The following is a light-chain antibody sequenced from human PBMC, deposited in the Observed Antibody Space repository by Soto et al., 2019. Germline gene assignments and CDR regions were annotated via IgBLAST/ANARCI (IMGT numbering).Light chain of an antibody. CDR1: QSVSSK. CDR2: SAS. CDR3: QQYYNWPRT. Sequence: VLTQSPATLSVSPGERATLSCRASQSVSSKLAWYQQKSGQAPRLLIYSASIRATGIPARFSGSGSGTEFTLTISSLQSEDFAVYYCQQYYNWPRTFGQGTKV. J-gene: IGKJ1*01. V-gene: IGKV3-15*01.